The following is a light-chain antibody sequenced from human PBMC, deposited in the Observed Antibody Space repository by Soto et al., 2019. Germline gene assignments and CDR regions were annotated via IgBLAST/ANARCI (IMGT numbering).Light chain of an antibody. CDR1: SSDVGGCLY. Sequence: QSALTQPASVSGSPGQSITISCTGTSSDVGGCLYVSWFQQHPGKAPKLLIYAVSNRPSGISNRFSGSKSGNTASLTISGLPAEDEADYYCSSYSSSSTHVVFGGGTKLTVL. CDR2: AVS. V-gene: IGLV2-14*01. CDR3: SSYSSSSTHVV. J-gene: IGLJ2*01.